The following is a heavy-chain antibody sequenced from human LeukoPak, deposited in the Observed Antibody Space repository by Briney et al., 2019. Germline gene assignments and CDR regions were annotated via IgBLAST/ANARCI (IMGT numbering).Heavy chain of an antibody. CDR2: IHYSGST. J-gene: IGHJ6*03. CDR1: GGSISSYY. Sequence: PSETLSLTCTVSGGSISSYYWSWIRQPPGKGLEWIGYIHYSGSTNYNTSLKSRVTISVDMSKNQFALKLSSVTAADTAVYYCARTTEGGYTYDYFYYYYMDVWGKGTTVTITS. D-gene: IGHD5-18*01. CDR3: ARTTEGGYTYDYFYYYYMDV. V-gene: IGHV4-59*01.